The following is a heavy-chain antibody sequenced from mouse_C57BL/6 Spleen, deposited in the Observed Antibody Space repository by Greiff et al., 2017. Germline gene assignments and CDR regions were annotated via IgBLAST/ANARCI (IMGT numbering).Heavy chain of an antibody. CDR2: IRNKANGYTT. V-gene: IGHV7-3*01. CDR3: ARYREYYAMDY. Sequence: EVKLMESGGGLVQPGGSLSLSCAASGFTFTDYYMSWVRQPPGKALEWLGFIRNKANGYTTEYSASVKGQFTITRDKSQSILYIQMNALRAEDSATYYCARYREYYAMDYWGQGTLVTVSS. J-gene: IGHJ4*01. CDR1: GFTFTDYY.